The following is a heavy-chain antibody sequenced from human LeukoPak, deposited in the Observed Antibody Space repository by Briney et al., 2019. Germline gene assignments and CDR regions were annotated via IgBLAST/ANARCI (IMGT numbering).Heavy chain of an antibody. CDR3: AITADYYDSSGPPQGFDP. Sequence: QAGGSLRLSCAASGFTFSSYEMNWVRQAPGKGLEWVSYISSRDSIIYYADSVKGRFTISRDNAKNSLYLQMNSLRAEDTAVYYCAITADYYDSSGPPQGFDPWGQGTLVTVSS. D-gene: IGHD3-22*01. CDR1: GFTFSSYE. V-gene: IGHV3-48*03. J-gene: IGHJ5*02. CDR2: ISSRDSII.